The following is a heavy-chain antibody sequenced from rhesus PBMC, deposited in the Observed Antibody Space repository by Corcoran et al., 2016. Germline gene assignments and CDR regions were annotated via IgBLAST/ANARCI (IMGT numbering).Heavy chain of an antibody. CDR1: GGSISGGYG. CDR3: ARGITYNRFDV. J-gene: IGHJ5-1*01. Sequence: QLQLQESGPGLVKPSETLSVTCAVSGGSISGGYGWSWIRQPPGKGLEGIGNIYGSSGSTNYNPSLKNRVTISKDASKNQVSLKLSSVTAADTAVYYCARGITYNRFDVWGPGVLVTVSS. CDR2: IYGSSGST. D-gene: IGHD1-32*01. V-gene: IGHV4-76*01.